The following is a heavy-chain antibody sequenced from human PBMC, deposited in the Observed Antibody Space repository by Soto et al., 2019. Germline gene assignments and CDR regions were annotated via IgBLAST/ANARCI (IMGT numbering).Heavy chain of an antibody. CDR3: ARDLMWAGMDV. J-gene: IGHJ6*02. V-gene: IGHV1-2*04. D-gene: IGHD2-8*01. CDR2: GGT. Sequence: GGTNYAQKFQGWVTMTRDTSISTAYMELSRLRSDDTAVYYCARDLMWAGMDVWGQGTTVTVSS.